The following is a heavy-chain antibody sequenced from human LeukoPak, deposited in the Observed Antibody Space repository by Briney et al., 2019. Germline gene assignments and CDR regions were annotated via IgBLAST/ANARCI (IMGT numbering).Heavy chain of an antibody. CDR1: GFPFSSYG. CDR2: LVYDERS. D-gene: IGHD6-19*01. J-gene: IGHJ4*02. V-gene: IGHV3-33*05. CDR3: ARDLSAAFDF. Sequence: PGRTLRLSCAASGFPFSSYGMHWVRQAPGEGLEWVARLVYDERSDYANSVKGRFSISRDNSKNTLFLDMSDLRVEDTAVYYCARDLSAAFDFWGQGVLVTVSS.